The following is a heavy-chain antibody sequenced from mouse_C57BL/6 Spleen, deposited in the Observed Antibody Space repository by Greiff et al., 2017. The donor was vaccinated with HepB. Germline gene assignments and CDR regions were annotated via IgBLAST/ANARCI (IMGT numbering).Heavy chain of an antibody. CDR1: GYTFTSYW. D-gene: IGHD3-2*02. Sequence: LQQSGAELVMPGASVKLSCKASGYTFTSYWMHWVKQRPGQGLEWIGEIDPSDSYTNYNQKFKGKSTLTVDKSSSTAYMQLSSLTSEDSAVYYCARGSGYMDYWGQGTSVTVSS. CDR3: ARGSGYMDY. J-gene: IGHJ4*01. V-gene: IGHV1-69*01. CDR2: IDPSDSYT.